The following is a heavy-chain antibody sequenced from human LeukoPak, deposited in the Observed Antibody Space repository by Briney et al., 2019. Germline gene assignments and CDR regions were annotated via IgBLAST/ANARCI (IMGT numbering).Heavy chain of an antibody. V-gene: IGHV4-34*01. CDR1: GGSFSGYY. Sequence: SETLSLTCAVYGGSFSGYYWSWIRQPPGKGLEWIGEINHIGSTNYNPSLKSRVTISVDTSKNQFSLKLSSVTAADTAVYYCARETTYCSSTSCYGCWFDPWGQGTLVTVSS. J-gene: IGHJ5*02. CDR2: INHIGST. D-gene: IGHD2-2*01. CDR3: ARETTYCSSTSCYGCWFDP.